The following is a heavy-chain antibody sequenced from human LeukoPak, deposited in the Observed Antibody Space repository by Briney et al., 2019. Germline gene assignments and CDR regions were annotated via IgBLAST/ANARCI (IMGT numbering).Heavy chain of an antibody. CDR2: INHSGST. CDR1: GGSFSGYY. D-gene: IGHD2/OR15-2a*01. V-gene: IGHV4-34*01. J-gene: IGHJ4*02. CDR3: ARGRRIDY. Sequence: SETLSLTCAVYGGSFSGYYWSWIRQPPGKGLEWIGEINHSGSTNYNPSLKSRVTISVDTSKNQFSLRLSSVTAADTAVYYCARGRRIDYWGQGTLVTVSS.